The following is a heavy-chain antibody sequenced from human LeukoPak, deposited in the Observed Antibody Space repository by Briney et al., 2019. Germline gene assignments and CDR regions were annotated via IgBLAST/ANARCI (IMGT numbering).Heavy chain of an antibody. J-gene: IGHJ3*02. V-gene: IGHV1-2*02. CDR3: ASIGVRYYDFWTGAFDI. CDR2: INPNSGGT. Sequence: ASVKVSCKASGYTFTGYYMHWVRQAPGQGLEWMGWINPNSGGTNYAQKFQGRVTMTRDTSISTAYMELSRLRSDDTAVYYCASIGVRYYDFWTGAFDIWGQGTMVTVSS. CDR1: GYTFTGYY. D-gene: IGHD3-3*01.